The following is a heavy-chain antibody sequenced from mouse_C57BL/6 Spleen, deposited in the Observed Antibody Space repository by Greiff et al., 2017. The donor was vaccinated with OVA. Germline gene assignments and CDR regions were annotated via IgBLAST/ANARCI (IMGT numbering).Heavy chain of an antibody. Sequence: EVQRVESGGGLVQPKGSLKLSCAASGFTFNTYAMHWVRQAPGKGLEWVARIRSKSSNYATYYADSVKDRFTISRDDSQSMLYLQMNNLKTEDTAMYYCVREFITTVVATNYFDYWGQGTTLTVSS. V-gene: IGHV10-3*01. CDR2: IRSKSSNYAT. D-gene: IGHD1-1*01. CDR3: VREFITTVVATNYFDY. CDR1: GFTFNTYA. J-gene: IGHJ2*01.